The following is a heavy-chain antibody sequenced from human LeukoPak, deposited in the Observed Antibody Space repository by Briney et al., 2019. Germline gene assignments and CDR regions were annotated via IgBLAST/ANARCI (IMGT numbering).Heavy chain of an antibody. CDR2: INAGNGNT. Sequence: ASVKVSCKASGYTFTSYAMHWVRQAPGQRLEWMGWINAGNGNTKYSQKFQGRVTITRDTSASTAYMELSSLRSEDTAVYYCARLEFGSGPFYGIDVWGKGTTVTVSS. D-gene: IGHD3-10*01. V-gene: IGHV1-3*01. J-gene: IGHJ6*04. CDR1: GYTFTSYA. CDR3: ARLEFGSGPFYGIDV.